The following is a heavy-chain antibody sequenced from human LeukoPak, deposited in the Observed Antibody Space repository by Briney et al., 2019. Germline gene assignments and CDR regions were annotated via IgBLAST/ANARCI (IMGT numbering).Heavy chain of an antibody. D-gene: IGHD1-7*01. CDR2: MNPNTGHT. Sequence: ASVKVSCKASGYTFTSYGISWVRQATGQRLEWMGWMNPNTGHTAYAPKFQGRVTFTRNTSVSTAYMELDILISEDTAVYFCARGGITGTDAEYYYYYMDVWGKGTTVTVSS. V-gene: IGHV1-8*03. CDR3: ARGGITGTDAEYYYYYMDV. J-gene: IGHJ6*03. CDR1: GYTFTSYG.